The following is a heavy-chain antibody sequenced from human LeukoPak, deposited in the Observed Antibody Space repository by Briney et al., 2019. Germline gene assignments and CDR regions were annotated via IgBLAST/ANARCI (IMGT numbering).Heavy chain of an antibody. CDR2: IKQDGSEK. J-gene: IGHJ4*02. Sequence: GGSLRLSCAASGFTFSSSWMSWVRQAPGKGLEWVANIKQDGSEKYYVDSVKGRFTISRDNARNSLYLQMNSLRADDTAVYYCARGGGYAWDYWGQGTLVTVSS. CDR1: GFTFSSSW. D-gene: IGHD5-12*01. CDR3: ARGGGYAWDY. V-gene: IGHV3-7*01.